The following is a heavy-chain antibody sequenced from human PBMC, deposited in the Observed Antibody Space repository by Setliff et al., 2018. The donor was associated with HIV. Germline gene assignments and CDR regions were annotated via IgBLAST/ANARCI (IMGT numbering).Heavy chain of an antibody. D-gene: IGHD5-12*01. CDR3: ARGDGDGYFYYFDY. V-gene: IGHV4-39*07. J-gene: IGHJ4*02. CDR2: INHSGST. Sequence: PSETLSLTCTVSGDSISSSAYYWGWIRQPPGKGLEWIGEINHSGSTNYNPSLKSRVTISVDTSKNQFSLKLSSVTAADTAVYYCARGDGDGYFYYFDYWGQGTLVTVSS. CDR1: GDSISSSAYY.